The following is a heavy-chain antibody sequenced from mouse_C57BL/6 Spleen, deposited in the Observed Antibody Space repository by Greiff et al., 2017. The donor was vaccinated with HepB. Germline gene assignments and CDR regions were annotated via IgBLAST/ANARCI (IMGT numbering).Heavy chain of an antibody. CDR1: GYAFSSSW. CDR3: ARYDTYFDY. V-gene: IGHV1-82*01. CDR2: IYPGDGDT. D-gene: IGHD2-3*01. Sequence: QVQLQQSGPELVKPGASVKISCKASGYAFSSSWMNWVKQRPGKGLEWIGRIYPGDGDTNYNGKFKGKATLTADKSSSTAYMQLSSLTSEDSAVYFCARYDTYFDYWGQGTTLTVSS. J-gene: IGHJ2*01.